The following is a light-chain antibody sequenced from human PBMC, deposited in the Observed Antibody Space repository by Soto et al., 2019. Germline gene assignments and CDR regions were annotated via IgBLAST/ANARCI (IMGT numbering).Light chain of an antibody. CDR3: QQYDAPVT. CDR1: QSVSSK. CDR2: QAS. Sequence: DIVMTQSPATLSVSPGERATLSCRSSQSVSSKLAWYQQKPGQAPRLVIYQASNRATGVPARFSGSGSGTEFTLTISSLQSEDSAVYFCQQYDAPVTFGQGTKVEIK. J-gene: IGKJ2*01. V-gene: IGKV3-15*01.